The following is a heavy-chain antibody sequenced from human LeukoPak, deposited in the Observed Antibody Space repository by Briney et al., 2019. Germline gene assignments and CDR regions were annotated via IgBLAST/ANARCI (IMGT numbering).Heavy chain of an antibody. CDR3: ARFLIYYDSSGYHPYFDY. Sequence: SETLSLTCTVSGGSISSGDYYWSWIRQPPGKGLEWIGYIYYSGSTYYNPSLKSRVTISVDTSKNQFSQKLSSVTAADTAVYYCARFLIYYDSSGYHPYFDYWGQGTLVTVSS. CDR2: IYYSGST. V-gene: IGHV4-30-4*01. CDR1: GGSISSGDYY. J-gene: IGHJ4*02. D-gene: IGHD3-22*01.